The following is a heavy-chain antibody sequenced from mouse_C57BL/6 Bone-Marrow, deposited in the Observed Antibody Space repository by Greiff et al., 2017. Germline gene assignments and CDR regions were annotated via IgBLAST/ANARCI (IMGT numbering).Heavy chain of an antibody. CDR2: IDPENGDT. V-gene: IGHV14-4*01. J-gene: IGHJ3*01. D-gene: IGHD2-4*01. Sequence: DVKVVESGAELVRPGASVKLSCTASGFTFKDDYMHWVKQRPEQGLEWIGGIDPENGDTEYASKFQGKATITADTSSNTAYLQFSSLRSEDTAVYYGTAYDYDEGWGQGTRVTVSA. CDR3: TAYDYDEG. CDR1: GFTFKDDY.